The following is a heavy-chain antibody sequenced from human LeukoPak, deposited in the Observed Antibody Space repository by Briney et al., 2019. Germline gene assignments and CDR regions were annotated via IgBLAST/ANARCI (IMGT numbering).Heavy chain of an antibody. CDR2: ISGSKGNT. CDR1: GYTFTGFG. CDR3: GREFCDTHRCFFPDF. J-gene: IGHJ4*02. Sequence: ASVKVSCKTSGYTFTGFGISWVRQAPGQGLEWLGWISGSKGNTHYIQRLQGRITMTTDTSTCTAYMELRSLRSDDTALYYCGREFCDTHRCFFPDFWGQGTLVTVSS. D-gene: IGHD4/OR15-4a*01. V-gene: IGHV1-18*01.